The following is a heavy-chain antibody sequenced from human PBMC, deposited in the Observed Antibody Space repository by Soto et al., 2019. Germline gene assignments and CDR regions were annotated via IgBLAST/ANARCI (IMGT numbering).Heavy chain of an antibody. CDR1: GGTFRSYA. V-gene: IGHV1-69*13. D-gene: IGHD3-10*01. CDR3: AATRDYYGSGSADYYYGMDV. CDR2: IIPIFGTA. Sequence: EASVKVSCKDSGGTFRSYAISWVRQAPGQALEWMGGIIPIFGTANYAQKFQGRVTITADESTSTAYMELSSLRSEDTAVYYCAATRDYYGSGSADYYYGMDVWGQGTTVTVSS. J-gene: IGHJ6*02.